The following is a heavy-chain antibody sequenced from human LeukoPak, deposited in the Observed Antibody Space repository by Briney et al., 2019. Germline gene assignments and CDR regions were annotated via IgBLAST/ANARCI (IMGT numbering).Heavy chain of an antibody. CDR1: GGSISSHY. CDR3: ARGITGTTFWFGP. V-gene: IGHV4-59*11. J-gene: IGHJ5*02. Sequence: PSEILSLTCTVSGGSISSHYWNWIRQPPGKRLEWIGYIYYSGNTNYNPSLKSRVTISIDTSKNQFSLKLSSVTAADTAVYYCARGITGTTFWFGPWGQGTLVTVSS. CDR2: IYYSGNT. D-gene: IGHD1-7*01.